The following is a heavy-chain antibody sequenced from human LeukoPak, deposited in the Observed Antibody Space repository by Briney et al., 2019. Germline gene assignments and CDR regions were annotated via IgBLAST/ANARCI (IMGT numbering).Heavy chain of an antibody. V-gene: IGHV4-39*07. D-gene: IGHD3-3*01. CDR2: IYYSGST. J-gene: IGHJ3*02. CDR3: ARAMGVLRFLGPHAFDI. Sequence: SETLFLTCTVSGGSISSSSYYWGWIRQPPGKGLEWIGSIYYSGSTNYNPSLKSRVTISVDTSKNQFSLKLSSVTAADTAVYYCARAMGVLRFLGPHAFDIWGQGTMVTVSS. CDR1: GGSISSSSYY.